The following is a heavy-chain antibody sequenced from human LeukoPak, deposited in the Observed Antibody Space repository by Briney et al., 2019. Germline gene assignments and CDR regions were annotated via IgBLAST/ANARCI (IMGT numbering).Heavy chain of an antibody. J-gene: IGHJ4*02. CDR3: ARRGGYNKIDY. D-gene: IGHD5-24*01. CDR1: GGSISSYY. CDR2: INHSGST. Sequence: SETLSLTCTVSGGSISSYYWSWIRQPPGKGLEWIGEINHSGSTNYNPSLKSRVTISVDTSKNQFSLKLSSVTAADTAVYYCARRGGYNKIDYWGQGTLVTVSS. V-gene: IGHV4-34*01.